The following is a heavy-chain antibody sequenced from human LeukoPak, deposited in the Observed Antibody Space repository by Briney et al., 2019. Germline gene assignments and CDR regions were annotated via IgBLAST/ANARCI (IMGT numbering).Heavy chain of an antibody. J-gene: IGHJ5*01. D-gene: IGHD6-25*01. Sequence: PGGSLRLSCTVSDFNFSASYMSWIRQFPGGGLEWLSYISPRAYSTYYADSVRGRFTISRDNSHNSLLLQMTTVRADDTAIYYCARGKRTFDFWGEGTRVTVS. CDR1: DFNFSASY. CDR3: ARGKRTFDF. V-gene: IGHV3-11*01. CDR2: ISPRAYST.